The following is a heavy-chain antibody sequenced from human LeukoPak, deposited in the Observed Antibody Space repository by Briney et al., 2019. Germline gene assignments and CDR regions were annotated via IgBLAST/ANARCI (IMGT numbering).Heavy chain of an antibody. CDR3: ARLHNYYNPRHPSRSYFDY. CDR2: INHSGST. Sequence: SETLSLTCTVSGGSISSSSYYWSWIRQPPGKGLEWIGEINHSGSTNYNPSLKSRVTISVDTSKNQFSLKLSSVTAADTAVYYCARLHNYYNPRHPSRSYFDYWGQGTLVTVSS. D-gene: IGHD1-14*01. V-gene: IGHV4-39*07. CDR1: GGSISSSSYY. J-gene: IGHJ4*02.